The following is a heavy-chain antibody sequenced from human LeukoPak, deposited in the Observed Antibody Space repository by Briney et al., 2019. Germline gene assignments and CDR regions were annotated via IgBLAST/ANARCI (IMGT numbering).Heavy chain of an antibody. CDR3: ARDQESDDAFDI. CDR2: ISSSGSTI. J-gene: IGHJ3*02. Sequence: GGSLRLSCAASGFTFSDYYMSWIRQAPGKGLEWVSYISSSGSTIYYADSVKGRFTISRDNAKNSLYLQVNSLRAEDTAVYYCARDQESDDAFDIWGQGTMVTVSS. V-gene: IGHV3-11*01. CDR1: GFTFSDYY.